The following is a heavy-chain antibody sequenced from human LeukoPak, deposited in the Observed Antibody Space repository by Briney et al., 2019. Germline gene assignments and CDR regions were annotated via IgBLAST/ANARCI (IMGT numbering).Heavy chain of an antibody. Sequence: HPGGSLRLSCAASGFTFTTYAMSWVRQAPGRGLEWVSAIGGGGVRTYYADSVKGRFTISRDNSKDTLFLQMNSLRAEDTAVYYCATASRQGAVASPLDYRGQGTLVTVSS. CDR1: GFTFTTYA. J-gene: IGHJ4*02. D-gene: IGHD6-19*01. CDR2: IGGGGVRT. V-gene: IGHV3-23*01. CDR3: ATASRQGAVASPLDY.